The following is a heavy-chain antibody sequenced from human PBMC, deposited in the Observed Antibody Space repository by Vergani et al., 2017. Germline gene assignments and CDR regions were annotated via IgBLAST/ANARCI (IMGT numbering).Heavy chain of an antibody. CDR3: ARDSSLPGYEGFDP. CDR2: IYYSGST. Sequence: QVQLQESGPGLVKPSETLSLTCTVSGGSISSYYWSWIRQPPGKGLEWIGYIYYSGSTNYNPSLKSRVTISVDTSKNQFSLKLSSVTAADTAVYYCARDSSLPGYEGFDPWGQGTLVTVSS. CDR1: GGSISSYY. V-gene: IGHV4-59*12. D-gene: IGHD2-15*01. J-gene: IGHJ5*02.